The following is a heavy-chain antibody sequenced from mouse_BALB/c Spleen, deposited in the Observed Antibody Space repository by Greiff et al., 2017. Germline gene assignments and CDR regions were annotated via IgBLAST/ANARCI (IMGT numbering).Heavy chain of an antibody. V-gene: IGHV1-5*01. Sequence: EVQLQQSGTVLARPGASVKMSCKASGYSFTSYWMHWVKQRPGQGLEWIGAIYPGNSDTSYNQKFKGKAKLTAVTSASTAYMELSSLTNEDSAVYYCTRGDNYYGSSPEYFDVWGAGTTVTVSS. CDR1: GYSFTSYW. J-gene: IGHJ1*01. CDR3: TRGDNYYGSSPEYFDV. CDR2: IYPGNSDT. D-gene: IGHD1-1*01.